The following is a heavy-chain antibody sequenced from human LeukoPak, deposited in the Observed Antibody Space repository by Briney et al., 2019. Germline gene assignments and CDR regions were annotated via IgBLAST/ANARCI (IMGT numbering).Heavy chain of an antibody. CDR1: GFTFSSYW. D-gene: IGHD3-22*01. CDR2: IKQDGSEK. V-gene: IGHV3-7*04. J-gene: IGHJ6*02. CDR3: ARDPEDMMYYYDSSGYSPRYGMDV. Sequence: GGSLRLSCAASGFTFSSYWMSWVRQAPGKGLEWVANIKQDGSEKYYVDSVKGRFTIPRDNAKNSLYLQMNSLRAEDTAVYYCARDPEDMMYYYDSSGYSPRYGMDVWGQGTTVTVSS.